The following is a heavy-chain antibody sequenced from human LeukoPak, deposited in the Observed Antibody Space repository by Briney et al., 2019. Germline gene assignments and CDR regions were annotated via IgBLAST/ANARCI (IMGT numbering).Heavy chain of an antibody. V-gene: IGHV3-21*01. D-gene: IGHD3-16*01. CDR1: GFTFKTYT. J-gene: IGHJ6*02. CDR3: AREGGYQYYYAMDV. Sequence: GGSLRLSCAASGFTFKTYTMHWVRQAPGMGLERVSSISSSSSYIFYADSVKGRFTISGDNAKNSLYLQMSSLRAEDAAVYYCAREGGYQYYYAMDVWGQGTTVTVSS. CDR2: ISSSSSYI.